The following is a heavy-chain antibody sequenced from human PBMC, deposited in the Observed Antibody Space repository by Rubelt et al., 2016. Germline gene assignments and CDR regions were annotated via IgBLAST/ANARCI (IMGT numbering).Heavy chain of an antibody. Sequence: QVQLVQSGAEVKKPGASVKVSCTASGYTFTGYYMHWVRQAPGQGLEWMVWINPNSGGTNYAQKFQGRVTMTKATSIGTGDMELSRLRSDDPAVYYCARDRGATVTTGEWGQGTLVSVSS. CDR2: INPNSGGT. CDR3: ARDRGATVTTGE. D-gene: IGHD4-17*01. J-gene: IGHJ4*02. CDR1: GYTFTGYY. V-gene: IGHV1-2*02.